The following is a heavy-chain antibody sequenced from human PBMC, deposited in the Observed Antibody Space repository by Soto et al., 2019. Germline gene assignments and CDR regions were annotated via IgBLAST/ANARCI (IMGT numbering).Heavy chain of an antibody. V-gene: IGHV3-73*01. Sequence: GGSLRLSCAASGFTFSGSAMHWVRQASGKGLEWVGRIRSKANSYATAYAASVKGRFTISRDDSKNTAYLQMNSLKTEDTAVYYCTRGQWLAQGYYYYGMDVWGQGTTVTVSS. CDR3: TRGQWLAQGYYYYGMDV. CDR1: GFTFSGSA. J-gene: IGHJ6*02. CDR2: IRSKANSYAT. D-gene: IGHD6-19*01.